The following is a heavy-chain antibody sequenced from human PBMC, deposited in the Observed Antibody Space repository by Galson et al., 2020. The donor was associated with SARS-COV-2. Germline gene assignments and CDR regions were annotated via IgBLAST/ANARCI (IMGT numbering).Heavy chain of an antibody. D-gene: IGHD6-13*01. J-gene: IGHJ1*01. Sequence: TGGSLSLSCAASGFTVSSNYMSWVRQAPGKGLEWVSVIYSGRSTYYADHEKGRFTITRHNSKNTRYLQMNSLRAADTAVYYCASPGYSSSWLNFQHWGQGTLFTVSS. CDR2: IYSGRST. CDR1: GFTVSSNY. CDR3: ASPGYSSSWLNFQH. V-gene: IGHV3-53*04.